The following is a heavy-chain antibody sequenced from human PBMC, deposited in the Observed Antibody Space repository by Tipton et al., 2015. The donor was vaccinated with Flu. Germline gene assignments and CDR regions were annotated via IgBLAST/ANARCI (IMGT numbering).Heavy chain of an antibody. Sequence: SLRLSCAASGFTFSSYAMSWVRQAPGKGLEWVSAISGSGGSTYYADSVKGRFTISRDNSKNTLYLQMNSLRAEDTAVYYCAKDLEYSIRGIDAFDIWGQGTMVTVSS. CDR1: GFTFSSYA. CDR3: AKDLEYSIRGIDAFDI. CDR2: ISGSGGST. J-gene: IGHJ3*02. D-gene: IGHD6-6*01. V-gene: IGHV3-23*01.